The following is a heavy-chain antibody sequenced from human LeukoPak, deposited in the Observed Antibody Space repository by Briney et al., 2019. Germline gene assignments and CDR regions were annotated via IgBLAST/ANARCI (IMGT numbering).Heavy chain of an antibody. CDR1: GGSIGSSGFY. CDR3: VRHVSSGWDYYNGLDV. D-gene: IGHD6-19*01. Sequence: SETLSLTCRVSGGSIGSSGFYWGWIRQPPGKGLEWIGSIYYPESTHYNPSLESRVTISVDTSKYQVSLTPSSVTATDTAVYYCVRHVSSGWDYYNGLDVRGQGTTVTVSS. CDR2: IYYPEST. V-gene: IGHV4-39*01. J-gene: IGHJ6*02.